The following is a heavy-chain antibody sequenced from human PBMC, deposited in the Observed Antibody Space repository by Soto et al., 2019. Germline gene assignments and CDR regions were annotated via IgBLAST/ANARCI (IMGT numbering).Heavy chain of an antibody. J-gene: IGHJ6*02. CDR1: GGSISSYY. D-gene: IGHD4-4*01. CDR3: ARVVLTNYYYYGMDV. Sequence: SETLSLTPNVSGGSISSYYWSWIRQPPGKGLELIGYIYYSGSTNYNPSLKSRVTISVDTSKNQFSLKLSSVTAADTAVYYCARVVLTNYYYYGMDVWVQGTTVTVSS. V-gene: IGHV4-59*01. CDR2: IYYSGST.